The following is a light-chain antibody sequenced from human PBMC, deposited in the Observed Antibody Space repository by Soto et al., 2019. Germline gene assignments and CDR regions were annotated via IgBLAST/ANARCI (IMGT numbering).Light chain of an antibody. CDR1: STDVGAYNY. CDR3: CSYAGSYTFV. CDR2: DVS. J-gene: IGLJ1*01. V-gene: IGLV2-11*01. Sequence: QSALTQPRSVSGSPGQSVTISCTGTSTDVGAYNYVSWYQQHPGKAPKFMIFDVSKRPSGVPDRFSCSKSGDTASLTISGLQAEDGADYYCCSYAGSYTFVFGTGTKLTVL.